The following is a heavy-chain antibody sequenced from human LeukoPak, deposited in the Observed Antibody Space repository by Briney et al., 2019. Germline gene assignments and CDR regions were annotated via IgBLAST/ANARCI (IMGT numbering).Heavy chain of an antibody. J-gene: IGHJ4*02. CDR2: IYYSGST. Sequence: SETLSLTCTVSGGSISSYYWGWIRQPPGKGLEWIGSIYYSGSTYYNPSLKSRVTISVDTSKNQFSLKLSSVTAAGTAVYYCAVPAATFVRNFDYWGQGTLVTVSS. D-gene: IGHD2-2*01. CDR1: GGSISSYY. CDR3: AVPAATFVRNFDY. V-gene: IGHV4-39*01.